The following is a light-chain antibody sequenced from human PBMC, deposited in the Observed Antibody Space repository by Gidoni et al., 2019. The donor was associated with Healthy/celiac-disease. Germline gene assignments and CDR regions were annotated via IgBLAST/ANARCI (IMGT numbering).Light chain of an antibody. CDR2: AAS. CDR1: QSMSSY. CDR3: QQSYSNLLT. V-gene: IGKV1-39*01. Sequence: IQMTHSPFSLSASVGDRVTITCRASQSMSSYLNCYQQKPEKAPKLLIYAASSLKSGVTSRFSGSGSGTNFTITISSLQPEDFATYYCQQSYSNLLTFGGGTKVEIK. J-gene: IGKJ4*01.